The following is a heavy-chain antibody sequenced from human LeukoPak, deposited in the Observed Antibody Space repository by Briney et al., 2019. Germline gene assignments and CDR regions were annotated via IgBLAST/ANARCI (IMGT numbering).Heavy chain of an antibody. J-gene: IGHJ6*03. V-gene: IGHV3-73*01. D-gene: IGHD6-19*01. CDR2: IRTKTNSYAT. Sequence: SGGSLRLSCVASGFTFSGSAMHWVRQASGKGLEWVGRIRTKTNSYATAYVASVKGRFTISRDDSKNTAYLQMNSLKTEDTAVYYCTRHKAGEQWLVPYYYYYMDVWGKGTTVTVSS. CDR3: TRHKAGEQWLVPYYYYYMDV. CDR1: GFTFSGSA.